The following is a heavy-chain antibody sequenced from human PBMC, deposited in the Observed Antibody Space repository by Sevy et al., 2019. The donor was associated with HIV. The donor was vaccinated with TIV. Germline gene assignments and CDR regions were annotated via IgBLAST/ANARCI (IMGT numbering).Heavy chain of an antibody. Sequence: GGSLRLSCAASGFTVSSNYMSWVHQAPGKGLEWVSVIYSGGSTYYADSVKGRFTISRDNSKNTLYLQMNSLRAEDTAVYYCARDPLVVVAAYDAFDILGQGTMVTVSS. J-gene: IGHJ3*02. CDR3: ARDPLVVVAAYDAFDI. CDR2: IYSGGST. V-gene: IGHV3-53*01. CDR1: GFTVSSNY. D-gene: IGHD2-15*01.